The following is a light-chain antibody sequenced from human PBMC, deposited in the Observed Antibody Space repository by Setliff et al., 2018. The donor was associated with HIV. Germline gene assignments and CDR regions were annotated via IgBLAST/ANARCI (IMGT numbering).Light chain of an antibody. CDR1: SSDVGGYDY. Sequence: QSALTQPASVSGSPGQSITISCTGTSSDVGGYDYVSWYLQHPRKAPKLIIFEVTNRPSGVPSRFSGSKSGNTASLTISGLQAEDEADYYCSSYSTSGTLFGAGTKVTVL. V-gene: IGLV2-14*01. CDR2: EVT. J-gene: IGLJ1*01. CDR3: SSYSTSGTL.